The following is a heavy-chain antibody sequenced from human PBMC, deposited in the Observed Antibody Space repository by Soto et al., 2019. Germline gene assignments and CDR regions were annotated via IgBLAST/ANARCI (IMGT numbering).Heavy chain of an antibody. D-gene: IGHD4-17*01. CDR2: IYWDDDK. CDR1: GFSLNTSGVG. V-gene: IGHV2-5*02. Sequence: QITLKESGPTLVKPTQTLTLTCTFSGFSLNTSGVGVGWIRQPPGKALEWLALIYWDDDKRYSPSLKSRRTITKDTSKNPVVLTMTNMDPVDTGTYSCAHRHYGDYPIDYWGQGTLVTVSS. J-gene: IGHJ4*02. CDR3: AHRHYGDYPIDY.